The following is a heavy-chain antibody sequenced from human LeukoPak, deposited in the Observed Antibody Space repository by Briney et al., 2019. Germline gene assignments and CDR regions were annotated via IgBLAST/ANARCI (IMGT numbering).Heavy chain of an antibody. J-gene: IGHJ4*02. CDR1: GFTFDDYG. D-gene: IGHD6-19*01. V-gene: IGHV3-20*01. CDR2: INWNGGST. CDR3: ARFSAVAGTDY. Sequence: GGSLRLSCAASGFTFDDYGMSWVRQAPGKGLEWVSGINWNGGSTGYADSVTGRFTISRDNAKNSLYLQMNSLRGEDTALYHCARFSAVAGTDYWGQGTLVTVSS.